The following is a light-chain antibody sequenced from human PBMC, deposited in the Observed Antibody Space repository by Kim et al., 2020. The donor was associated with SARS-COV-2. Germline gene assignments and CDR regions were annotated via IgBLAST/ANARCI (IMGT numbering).Light chain of an antibody. CDR3: QQYNNWSRT. CDR2: GAS. V-gene: IGKV3-15*01. Sequence: GSPGERATLSSRASQSVSSNLAWYQQKPGQAPRLLIYGASTRATGIPARFSGSGSGTEFTLTISSLQSEDFAVYYCQQYNNWSRTFGQGTKVDIK. J-gene: IGKJ1*01. CDR1: QSVSSN.